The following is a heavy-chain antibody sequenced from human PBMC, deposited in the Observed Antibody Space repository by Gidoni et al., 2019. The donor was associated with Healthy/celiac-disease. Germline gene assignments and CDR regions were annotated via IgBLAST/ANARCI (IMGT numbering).Heavy chain of an antibody. CDR3: ARGYSGWFLSYFDY. CDR1: GWSFSGYY. J-gene: IGHJ4*02. Sequence: QVQLQQWGAGLLKPSETLSLTCAVYGWSFSGYYWSWIRQPPGKGLEWIGEINHSGSTNYNPSLKSRVTTSVDTSKNQFSLKLSSVTAADTAVYYCARGYSGWFLSYFDYWGQGTLVTVSS. CDR2: INHSGST. V-gene: IGHV4-34*01. D-gene: IGHD6-19*01.